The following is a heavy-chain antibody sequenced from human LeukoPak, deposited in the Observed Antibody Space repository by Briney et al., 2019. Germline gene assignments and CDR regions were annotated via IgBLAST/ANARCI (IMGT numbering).Heavy chain of an antibody. CDR1: GFTFSSYA. CDR2: ISGSGNNT. D-gene: IGHD5-12*01. Sequence: GGSLRLSCAASGFTFSSYAMSWLRQAPGRGLEWVSGISGSGNNTYYADSVKGRFIISRDNSKNTLYLQMNSLRAEDTAVYFCAKVRSAWLIPTFDYWGQGTLVTVSS. V-gene: IGHV3-23*01. J-gene: IGHJ4*02. CDR3: AKVRSAWLIPTFDY.